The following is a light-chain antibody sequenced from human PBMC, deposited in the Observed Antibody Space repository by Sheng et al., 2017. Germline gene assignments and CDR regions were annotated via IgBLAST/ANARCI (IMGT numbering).Light chain of an antibody. V-gene: IGKV1-5*03. Sequence: DIQMTQSPSTLSASIGDRVTITCRASQSISSWLAWYQQKPGKAPKLLIYRASGLQSGVPSRFSGSGSGTEFTLTISSLQPDDFATYHCQQYAFYPLTFGGGTKVEIK. CDR3: QQYAFYPLT. CDR2: RAS. J-gene: IGKJ4*01. CDR1: QSISSW.